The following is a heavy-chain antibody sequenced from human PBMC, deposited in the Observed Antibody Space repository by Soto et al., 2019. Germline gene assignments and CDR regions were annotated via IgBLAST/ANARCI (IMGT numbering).Heavy chain of an antibody. J-gene: IGHJ4*02. CDR2: ISGSGGST. CDR3: AKTRTVAGNFDY. Sequence: PGGSLRLSCASSGFTFSSYAMSWVRQAPGKGLEWVSAISGSGGSTYYADSVKGRFTISRDNSKNTLYLQMNSLRAEDTAVYYCAKTRTVAGNFDYWGQGTLVTVSS. D-gene: IGHD6-19*01. V-gene: IGHV3-23*01. CDR1: GFTFSSYA.